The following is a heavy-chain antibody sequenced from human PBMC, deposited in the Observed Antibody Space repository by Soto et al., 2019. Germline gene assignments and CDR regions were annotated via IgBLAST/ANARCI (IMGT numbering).Heavy chain of an antibody. CDR2: VYYSGPT. CDR1: SGSIKSGSYY. D-gene: IGHD1-26*01. Sequence: QLQLQESGPGLVKPSETLSLTCTVSSGSIKSGSYYWGWIRQPPGKGLEWIGSVYYSGPTYYNPSRRGRVTTSIDTSKNQFSPRLSSVTAADTAVYYCARRLGIVGGTEGGAFDIWGQGTMVAVSS. V-gene: IGHV4-39*01. CDR3: ARRLGIVGGTEGGAFDI. J-gene: IGHJ3*02.